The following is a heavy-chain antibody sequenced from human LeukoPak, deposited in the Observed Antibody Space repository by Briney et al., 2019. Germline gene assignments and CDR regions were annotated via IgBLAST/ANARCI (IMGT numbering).Heavy chain of an antibody. J-gene: IGHJ3*02. CDR3: ARDLLHPDYYDSSGYSSGVFDI. CDR2: IIPIFGTA. CDR1: GGTFSSYA. D-gene: IGHD3-22*01. Sequence: SVKVSCKASGGTFSSYAISWVRQAPGQGLEWMGGIIPIFGTANYAQKFQGRVTITTDESTSTAYMELSSLRSEDTAVYYCARDLLHPDYYDSSGYSSGVFDIWGQGTMVTVSS. V-gene: IGHV1-69*05.